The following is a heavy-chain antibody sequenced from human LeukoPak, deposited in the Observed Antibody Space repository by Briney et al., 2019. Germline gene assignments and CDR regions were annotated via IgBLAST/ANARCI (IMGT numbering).Heavy chain of an antibody. D-gene: IGHD1-26*01. CDR1: GFTFSSYW. CDR2: INSDGSTT. V-gene: IGHV3-74*01. CDR3: ARGYSGSYRVDY. Sequence: GGSLRLSCAASGFTFSSYWMHWVRQAPGKGLVWGSRINSDGSTTTYADSVKGRFTISRDNAKNTLYLQMNSLRAEDTAVYYCARGYSGSYRVDYWGQGTLVTVSS. J-gene: IGHJ4*02.